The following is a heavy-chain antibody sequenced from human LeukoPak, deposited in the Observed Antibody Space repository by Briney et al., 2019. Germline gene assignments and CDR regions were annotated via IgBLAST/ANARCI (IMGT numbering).Heavy chain of an antibody. V-gene: IGHV4-38-2*02. J-gene: IGHJ5*02. CDR1: GYSISSGYY. CDR3: ARDAGIAAVGFDP. CDR2: IYHSGST. Sequence: SETLSLTCTVSGYSISSGYYWGWIRQPPGKGLEWIGSIYHSGSTYYNPSLKSRVTISVDTSKNQFSLKLSSVTAADTAVYYCARDAGIAAVGFDPWGQGTLVTVSS. D-gene: IGHD6-13*01.